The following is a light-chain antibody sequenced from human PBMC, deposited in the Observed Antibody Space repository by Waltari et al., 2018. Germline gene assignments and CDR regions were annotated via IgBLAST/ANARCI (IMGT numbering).Light chain of an antibody. CDR1: QSVSYY. CDR2: DAS. V-gene: IGKV3-11*01. Sequence: EIVLTQSPATVSLSPGDRATLSCRASQSVSYYLPWFQKKPGQAPRLLIYDASSRATGIPARFSGSGSGTDFTLTISSLEPEDFAVYYCRQRSYWPWTFGQGTNVEIK. CDR3: RQRSYWPWT. J-gene: IGKJ1*01.